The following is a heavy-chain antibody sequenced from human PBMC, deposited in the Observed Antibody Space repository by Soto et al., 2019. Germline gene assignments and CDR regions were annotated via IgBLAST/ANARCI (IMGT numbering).Heavy chain of an antibody. V-gene: IGHV1-18*04. J-gene: IGHJ4*02. CDR2: ISTYHGNT. CDR3: ARDRARKAYYYDSSGSDY. D-gene: IGHD3-22*01. CDR1: GYTFTTYG. Sequence: QVQLVQSGADVKKPGASVKVSCKASGYTFTTYGITWVRQAPGQGLEWMGWISTYHGNTNYAQKLQGRVTMTIDTSTGPADMELRSLRSDDTAIYYCARDRARKAYYYDSSGSDYWGQGTLVTVSS.